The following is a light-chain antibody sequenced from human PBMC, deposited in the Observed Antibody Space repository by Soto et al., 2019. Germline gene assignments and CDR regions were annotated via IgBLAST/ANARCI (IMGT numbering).Light chain of an antibody. J-gene: IGKJ4*01. Sequence: EIVLTQSPGTLSLSPGERATLSCRASQNVGSRYLAWYQQKPGQAPRLLIYGTSNRATGIPARFSGSGSGTDFTLTISSLEPEDFAVYYCQQRSNWLTFGGGTKVDIK. CDR3: QQRSNWLT. V-gene: IGKV3D-20*02. CDR1: QNVGSRY. CDR2: GTS.